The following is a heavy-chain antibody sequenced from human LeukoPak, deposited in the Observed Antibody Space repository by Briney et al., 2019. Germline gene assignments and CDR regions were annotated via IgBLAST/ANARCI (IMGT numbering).Heavy chain of an antibody. CDR1: GGSISNTYW. Sequence: SETLSLTCAVSGGSISNTYWWSWVRQPPGKGLEWIGEIYHSGSANYNPSLKSRVTISVDKSKNQFSLKLSSVTAADTAVYYCARVFFTLNNWFDPWGQGTLVTVSS. CDR3: ARVFFTLNNWFDP. J-gene: IGHJ5*02. V-gene: IGHV4-4*02. D-gene: IGHD3-16*01. CDR2: IYHSGSA.